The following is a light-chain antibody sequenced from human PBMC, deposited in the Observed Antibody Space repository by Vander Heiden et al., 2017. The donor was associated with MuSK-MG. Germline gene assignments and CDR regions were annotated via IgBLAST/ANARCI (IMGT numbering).Light chain of an antibody. CDR1: KMGDKY. J-gene: IGLJ2*01. CDR2: QDS. Sequence: SYELTQLPSVSVSPGQPASITCSGDKMGDKYACWYQQKPGQSPGLVIYQDSKRPSGIPERFSGSNSGNTATLTISGTQAMDEADYYCQAWDSSTEVFGGGTKLTVL. V-gene: IGLV3-1*01. CDR3: QAWDSSTEV.